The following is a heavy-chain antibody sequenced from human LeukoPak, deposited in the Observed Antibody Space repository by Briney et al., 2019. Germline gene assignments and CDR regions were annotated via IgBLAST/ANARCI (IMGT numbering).Heavy chain of an antibody. CDR2: IIPIFGTA. J-gene: IGHJ1*01. D-gene: IGHD6-6*01. CDR1: GGTFSSYA. CDR3: ARDPRWRSIAAPYFQH. V-gene: IGHV1-69*13. Sequence: SVKVSCKASGGTFSSYAISWVRQAPGLGLEWMGGIIPIFGTANYAQKFQGRVTITADESTSTAYMELSSLRSEDTAVYYCARDPRWRSIAAPYFQHWGQGTLVTVSS.